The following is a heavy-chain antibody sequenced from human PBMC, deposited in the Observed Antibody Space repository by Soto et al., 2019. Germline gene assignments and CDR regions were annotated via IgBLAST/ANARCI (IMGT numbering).Heavy chain of an antibody. V-gene: IGHV3-48*01. J-gene: IGHJ5*02. Sequence: ELFLQESGGDLVQPGGFLRLSCVASGFKFSMFGMNWVRQAPGKGLEWIAYISSSSATIIYGGSVEGRFTVSRDNAENSLFLQMTSLRAEDTAVYYCARDKGGTVAGFNWFDPWGHGTPVTVST. CDR2: ISSSSATI. CDR1: GFKFSMFG. CDR3: ARDKGGTVAGFNWFDP. D-gene: IGHD6-19*01.